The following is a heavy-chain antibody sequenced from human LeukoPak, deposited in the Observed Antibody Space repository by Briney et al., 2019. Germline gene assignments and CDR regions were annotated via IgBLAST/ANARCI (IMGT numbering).Heavy chain of an antibody. V-gene: IGHV1-2*02. CDR3: ARGGSVFVGAFDI. J-gene: IGHJ3*02. CDR1: GYTFTGYY. Sequence: ASVKVSCKASGYTFTGYYMHWVRQAPGQGLEWMGWISAYNGNTNYAQKFQGRVTMTRDTSISTAFMELSRLRSDDTAVYYCARGGSVFVGAFDIWGQGTMVTVSS. D-gene: IGHD5/OR15-5a*01. CDR2: ISAYNGNT.